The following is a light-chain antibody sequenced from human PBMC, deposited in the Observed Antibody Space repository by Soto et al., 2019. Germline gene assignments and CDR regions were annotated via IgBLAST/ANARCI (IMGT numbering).Light chain of an antibody. V-gene: IGLV3-10*01. CDR3: YSTDSSGNHRV. CDR2: EDS. CDR1: ALPKDY. Sequence: SYELTQSPSVSVSPGQTARITCSGAALPKDYAYWFQQKSGQAPVLVIYEDSKRRSGIPERFSGSSSGTMATLTISGAQVEDEADYYCYSTDSSGNHRVFGGGTQLTVL. J-gene: IGLJ3*02.